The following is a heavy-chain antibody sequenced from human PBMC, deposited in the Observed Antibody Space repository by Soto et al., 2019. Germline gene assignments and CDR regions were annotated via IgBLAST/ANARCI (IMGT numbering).Heavy chain of an antibody. J-gene: IGHJ1*01. Sequence: SETLSLTCAVYGGSFSGYYWSWIRQPPGKGLEWIGEINHSGSTNYNPSLKSRVTISVDTSKNQFSLKLSSVTAADTAVYYCARDSKKIFGSGSFYSGGRYFQHWGQGTLVTV. CDR3: ARDSKKIFGSGSFYSGGRYFQH. V-gene: IGHV4-34*01. CDR1: GGSFSGYY. D-gene: IGHD3-10*01. CDR2: INHSGST.